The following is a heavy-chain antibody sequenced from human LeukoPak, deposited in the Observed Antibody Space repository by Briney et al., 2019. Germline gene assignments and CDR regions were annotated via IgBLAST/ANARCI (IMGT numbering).Heavy chain of an antibody. CDR1: GFTSSCLL. J-gene: IGHJ6*04. Sequence: GSLKLSLVTSGFTSSCLLISLGRRPPGEGLEWGAKIKKDGSEKDYVDSVKGRFSIFRDNAKNSVYLQMNSLRAEDTAVYYCATFAGVVPGGLLLWGKGTTVIVSS. CDR3: ATFAGVVPGGLLL. V-gene: IGHV3-7*01. CDR2: IKKDGSEK. D-gene: IGHD2-2*01.